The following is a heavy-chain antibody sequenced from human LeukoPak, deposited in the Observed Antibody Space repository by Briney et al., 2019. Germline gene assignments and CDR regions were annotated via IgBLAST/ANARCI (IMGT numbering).Heavy chain of an antibody. D-gene: IGHD5-18*01. CDR1: GGTFSSYA. Sequence: ASVKVSCKASGGTFSSYAISWVRQAPGQGLEWMGWISAYNGNTNYAQKLQGRVTMTTDTSTSTAYMELRSLRSDDTAVYYCARDNKIQLTAFDIWGQGTMVTVSS. J-gene: IGHJ3*02. V-gene: IGHV1-18*01. CDR3: ARDNKIQLTAFDI. CDR2: ISAYNGNT.